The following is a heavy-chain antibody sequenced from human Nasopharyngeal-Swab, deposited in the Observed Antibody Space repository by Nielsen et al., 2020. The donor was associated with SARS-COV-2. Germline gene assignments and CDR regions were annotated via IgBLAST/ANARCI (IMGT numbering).Heavy chain of an antibody. Sequence: GESMKISCAASGITFSSHSMNWVRQAPGKGLEWVSSISSSSSYIYYADSVKGRFTISRDKAKNSLYLQMNSLRAEDTAVYYCATHSGYSGYDPFDYWGQGTLVTVSS. CDR1: GITFSSHS. CDR3: ATHSGYSGYDPFDY. V-gene: IGHV3-21*01. CDR2: ISSSSSYI. D-gene: IGHD5-12*01. J-gene: IGHJ4*02.